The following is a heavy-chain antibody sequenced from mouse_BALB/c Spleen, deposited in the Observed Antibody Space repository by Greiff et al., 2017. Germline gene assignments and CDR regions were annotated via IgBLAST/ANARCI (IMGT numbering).Heavy chain of an antibody. CDR3: AREIYYYGSSYHYYAMDY. Sequence: EVKLVESGGGLVQPGGSLKLSCAASGFDFSRYWMSWVRQAPGKGLEWIGEINPDSSTINYTPSLKDKFIISRDNAKNTLYLQMSKVRSEDTALYYCAREIYYYGSSYHYYAMDYWGQGTSVTVSS. CDR2: INPDSSTI. V-gene: IGHV4-1*02. D-gene: IGHD1-1*01. J-gene: IGHJ4*01. CDR1: GFDFSRYW.